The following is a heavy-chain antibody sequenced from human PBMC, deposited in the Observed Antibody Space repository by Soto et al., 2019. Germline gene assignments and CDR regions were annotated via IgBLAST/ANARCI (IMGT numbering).Heavy chain of an antibody. CDR3: AKVGNYDFWSGYYPSPFDY. Sequence: GGSLRLSCAASGFTFSSYAMSWVRQAPGKGLEWVSAISGSGGSTYYADSVKGRFTISRDNSKNTLYLQMNSLRAEDTAVYYCAKVGNYDFWSGYYPSPFDYWGQGTLVTVSS. CDR2: ISGSGGST. CDR1: GFTFSSYA. D-gene: IGHD3-3*01. V-gene: IGHV3-23*01. J-gene: IGHJ4*02.